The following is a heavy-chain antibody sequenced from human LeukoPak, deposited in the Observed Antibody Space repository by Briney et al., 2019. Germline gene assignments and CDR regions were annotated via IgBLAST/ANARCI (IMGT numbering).Heavy chain of an antibody. V-gene: IGHV3-30*04. CDR1: GFTFSNYA. D-gene: IGHD3-22*01. CDR3: AKDKSSGLYRYFDY. CDR2: ISYDGRNK. Sequence: GRSLRLSCAASGFTFSNYAMHWVRQAPGKGLEWMSVISYDGRNKYFADSVKGRFTLSRDNSKNTLYLQMNNLRAEDTALYYCAKDKSSGLYRYFDYWGQGTLVTVSS. J-gene: IGHJ4*02.